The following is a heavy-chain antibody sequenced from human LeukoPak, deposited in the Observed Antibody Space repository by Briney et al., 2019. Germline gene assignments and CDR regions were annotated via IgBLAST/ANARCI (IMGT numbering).Heavy chain of an antibody. CDR3: ARGRIAVAGIYFDY. CDR1: GGTFSSYA. D-gene: IGHD6-19*01. CDR2: IIPIFGTA. J-gene: IGHJ4*02. V-gene: IGHV1-69*01. Sequence: GSSVKVSCKASGGTFSSYAISWVRQAPGQGLEWMGGIIPIFGTANYAQKFQGRVTITADESTSTAYMELRSLRSDDTAVYYCARGRIAVAGIYFDYWGQGTLVTVSS.